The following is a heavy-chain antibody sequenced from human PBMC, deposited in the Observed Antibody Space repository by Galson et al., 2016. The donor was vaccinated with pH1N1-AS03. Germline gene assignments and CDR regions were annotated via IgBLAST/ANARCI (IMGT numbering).Heavy chain of an antibody. CDR1: GISFSKAW. V-gene: IGHV3-15*01. J-gene: IGHJ4*02. CDR2: IKGSSDGGTT. D-gene: IGHD4-17*01. Sequence: SLRLSCAASGISFSKAWMTWFRQGPGKGLEWLGRIKGSSDGGTTDYAAPVKGRFIISRDDSQSTVYLQMNSLKTEDTALYYCATRPPPYGDYALDFWGQGTLVTVSS. CDR3: ATRPPPYGDYALDF.